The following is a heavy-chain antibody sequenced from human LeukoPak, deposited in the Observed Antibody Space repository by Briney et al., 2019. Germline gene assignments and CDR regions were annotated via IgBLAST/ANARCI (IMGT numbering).Heavy chain of an antibody. CDR1: GFTLSTYA. CDR3: AKAPVTSCRGAYCYPFDS. V-gene: IGHV3-23*01. J-gene: IGHJ4*02. Sequence: PGGSLRLSCAASGFTLSTYAMSWVRQTPGKGLEWVAATSCSEAGTYHADSVRGRFTISRDNSKNTLYLQMNSLRAEDAAVYFCAKAPVTSCRGAYCYPFDSWGQGTLVSVSS. CDR2: TSCSEAGT. D-gene: IGHD2-21*01.